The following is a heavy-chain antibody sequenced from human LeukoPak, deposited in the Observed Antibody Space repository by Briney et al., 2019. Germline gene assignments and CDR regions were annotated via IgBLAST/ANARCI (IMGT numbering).Heavy chain of an antibody. V-gene: IGHV4-59*08. CDR2: FYYTGST. J-gene: IGHJ3*02. CDR3: ARRSVLTSINFDAFDI. D-gene: IGHD2-21*02. Sequence: SETLSLTCTVSGGSISSYYWNWIRQTPGKGLEWIGYFYYTGSTNYNPSLRSRVTISLDTSKNQFSLRLSSVTAADTALYYCARRSVLTSINFDAFDIWGQGTMVTVSS. CDR1: GGSISSYY.